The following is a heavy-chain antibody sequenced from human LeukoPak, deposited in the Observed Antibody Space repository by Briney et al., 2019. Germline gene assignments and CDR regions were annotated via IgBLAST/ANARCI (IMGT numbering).Heavy chain of an antibody. Sequence: SETLSLTCTVSGGSINSTIYYWGWVRQPPGKGLEWVGSISYTGRTFYTPSLNSRVTISVDASENQFSLKLNSVTATDTAVYYCTRHIAVSNSGGRPFDYWGQGTLVSVSS. CDR2: ISYTGRT. CDR1: GGSINSTIYY. J-gene: IGHJ4*02. CDR3: TRHIAVSNSGGRPFDY. D-gene: IGHD6-19*01. V-gene: IGHV4-39*01.